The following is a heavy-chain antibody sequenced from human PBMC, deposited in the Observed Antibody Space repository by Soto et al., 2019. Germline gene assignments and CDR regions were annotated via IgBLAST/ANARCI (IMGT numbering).Heavy chain of an antibody. V-gene: IGHV3-74*01. CDR3: ARDIVVVVATSDYGMDV. D-gene: IGHD2-15*01. CDR2: INSDGSST. J-gene: IGHJ6*02. Sequence: QPGGSLRLSCAASGFTFSSYWMHWVRQVPGKGLVWVSRINSDGSSTTYADSVRGRFTISRDNAKNTLYLQMHSLRAEDTAVYYCARDIVVVVATSDYGMDVWGQGTTVTVS. CDR1: GFTFSSYW.